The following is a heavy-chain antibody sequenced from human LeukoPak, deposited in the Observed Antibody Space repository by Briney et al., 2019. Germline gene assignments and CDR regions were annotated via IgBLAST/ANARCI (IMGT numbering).Heavy chain of an antibody. J-gene: IGHJ4*02. CDR3: ASGIQLWLSDY. CDR2: ISSSSSYI. V-gene: IGHV3-21*01. D-gene: IGHD5-18*01. Sequence: GGSLRFSCAASGFTFSSYSMNWVRQAPGKGLEWVSSISSSSSYIYYADSVKGRFTISRDNAKNSLYLQVNSLRAEDTAVYYCASGIQLWLSDYWGQGTLVTVSS. CDR1: GFTFSSYS.